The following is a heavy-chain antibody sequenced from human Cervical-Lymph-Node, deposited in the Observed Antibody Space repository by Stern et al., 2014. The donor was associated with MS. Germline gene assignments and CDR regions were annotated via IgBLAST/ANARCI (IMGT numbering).Heavy chain of an antibody. D-gene: IGHD6-13*01. V-gene: IGHV1-69*01. CDR1: GGTFSKFP. CDR2: IFPVFGTP. J-gene: IGHJ5*02. Sequence: QVQLMQSGAEVTKPGSSVKVSCKASGGTFSKFPSSWVRQAPGQGLEWMGGIFPVFGTPTYAQEFRGRVTITADVSTSTVYMELSSLRSDCALSSETSDRWYSLGYDLWGQGTLVTVSS. CDR3: SDRWYSLGYDL.